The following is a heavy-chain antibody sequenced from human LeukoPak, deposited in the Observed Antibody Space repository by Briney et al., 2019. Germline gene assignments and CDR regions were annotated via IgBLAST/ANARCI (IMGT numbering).Heavy chain of an antibody. Sequence: GGSLRLSCAASGFTFSSYAMSWVRQAPGKGLEWVSAISGSGGSTYYAGSVKGRFTISRDNSKNTLYLQMNSLRAEDTAVYYCAKAGYSSSWESDAFDIWGQGTMVTVSS. D-gene: IGHD6-13*01. J-gene: IGHJ3*02. CDR3: AKAGYSSSWESDAFDI. CDR1: GFTFSSYA. V-gene: IGHV3-23*01. CDR2: ISGSGGST.